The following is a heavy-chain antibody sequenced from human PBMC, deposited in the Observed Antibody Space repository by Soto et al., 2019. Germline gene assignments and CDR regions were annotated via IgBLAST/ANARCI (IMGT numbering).Heavy chain of an antibody. J-gene: IGHJ4*02. Sequence: QVQLVQSGADVKKPGATVRISCRTSGYTFTSYAIPWLSHAPGQMLEWMGWIHGGNGDTKYSQTFKDRLSITRDTSATTVSLGLSSLTSEDTAIYYCARGPLSLYSADFRWGQGTLVTVSS. CDR1: GYTFTSYA. D-gene: IGHD1-26*01. V-gene: IGHV1-3*01. CDR2: IHGGNGDT. CDR3: ARGPLSLYSADFR.